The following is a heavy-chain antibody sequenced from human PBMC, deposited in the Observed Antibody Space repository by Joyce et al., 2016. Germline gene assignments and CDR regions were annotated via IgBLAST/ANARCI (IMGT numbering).Heavy chain of an antibody. D-gene: IGHD3-9*01. J-gene: IGHJ2*01. CDR3: ARVEGYDILTGYYNWYFDL. V-gene: IGHV7-4-1*02. CDR2: SNTNTGNP. CDR1: GYTFTNYP. Sequence: QVQLVQSGSELKKPGASVKFSCKASGYTFTNYPMNWVRQAPGQGLEWMGWSNTNTGNPTYAQGFTGRFVFSLDTSVSTAYLQISSLKAEDTAVYYCARVEGYDILTGYYNWYFDLWGRGTLVTVSS.